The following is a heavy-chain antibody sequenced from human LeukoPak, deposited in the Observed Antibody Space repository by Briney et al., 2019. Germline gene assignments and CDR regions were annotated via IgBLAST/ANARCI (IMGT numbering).Heavy chain of an antibody. CDR1: GVTLTDAW. J-gene: IGHJ4*02. V-gene: IGHV3-15*01. Sequence: GRSLRLSPAPSGVTLTDAWMSSVPGAPGKGEKGGGGIKSKIDGGTKDYAAPAKGRFTISRDDSKNTLYLQMNSLKTEDTAVYYCTTDFHPHADKYCSGGSCFFDYWGQGTLVTVSS. D-gene: IGHD2-15*01. CDR3: TTDFHPHADKYCSGGSCFFDY. CDR2: IKSKIDGGTK.